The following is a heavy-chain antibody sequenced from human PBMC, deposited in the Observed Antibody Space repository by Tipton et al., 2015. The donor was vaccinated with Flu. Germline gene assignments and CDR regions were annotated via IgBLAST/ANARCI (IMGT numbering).Heavy chain of an antibody. Sequence: LRLSCTVSGGSISTYYWSWLRQPAGKGLEGIGRIYTSGSTNYNPSLKIRVTMSVDTSKNQFSLRLSSVTAADTAVSYCARGAGGPATAYDCWSQGTLVTVSS. J-gene: IGHJ4*02. V-gene: IGHV4-4*07. D-gene: IGHD1-1*01. CDR1: GGSISTYY. CDR2: IYTSGST. CDR3: ARGAGGPATAYDC.